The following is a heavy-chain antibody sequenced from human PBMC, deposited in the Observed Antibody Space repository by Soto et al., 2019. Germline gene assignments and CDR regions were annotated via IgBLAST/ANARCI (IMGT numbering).Heavy chain of an antibody. CDR3: ARVRWLRPLSHFHY. Sequence: ETMSLSWALADGAISRYSLCWSRQTPGKGLEWIGEINHSGSTNYNPSLKSRVNISVDTSKNQFSLKLSSVTAADTAVYDCARVRWLRPLSHFHYWGLGTLVTVSS. CDR2: INHSGST. D-gene: IGHD5-12*01. CDR1: DGAISRYS. J-gene: IGHJ4*02. V-gene: IGHV4-34*01.